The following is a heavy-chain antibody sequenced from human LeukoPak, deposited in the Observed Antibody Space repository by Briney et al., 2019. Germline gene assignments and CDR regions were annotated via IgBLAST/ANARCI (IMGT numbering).Heavy chain of an antibody. CDR3: ARDRGNGMDV. CDR2: ISGSGGST. J-gene: IGHJ6*02. Sequence: PGGSLRLSCAASGFTFSSYAMSWVRQAPGKGLEWVSAISGSGGSTYYADSVKGRFTISRENAKNSLYLQMNSLRAEDTAVYYCARDRGNGMDVWGQGTTVTVSS. V-gene: IGHV3-23*01. CDR1: GFTFSSYA.